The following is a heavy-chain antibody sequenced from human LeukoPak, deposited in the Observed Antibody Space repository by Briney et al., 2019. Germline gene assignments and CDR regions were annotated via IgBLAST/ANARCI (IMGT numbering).Heavy chain of an antibody. D-gene: IGHD3-22*01. V-gene: IGHV4-59*12. CDR2: IYSSGNI. CDR3: ARVPRSYDSSGYYSGGSDAFDI. Sequence: SETLSLTCTVSGDSFSSYFWSWIRQPPGKGLEWIGYIYSSGNINYNPSLKSRVTISVDTSTNQFSLKLKSVTAADTAVYFCARVPRSYDSSGYYSGGSDAFDIWGQGTMVTVSS. J-gene: IGHJ3*02. CDR1: GDSFSSYF.